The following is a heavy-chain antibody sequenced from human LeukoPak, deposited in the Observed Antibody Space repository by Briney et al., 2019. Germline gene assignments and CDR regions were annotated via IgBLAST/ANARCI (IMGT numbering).Heavy chain of an antibody. V-gene: IGHV1-8*03. CDR3: ARGIAWELLALGYYYYMDV. D-gene: IGHD1-26*01. Sequence: GASAKVSCKASGYTFTSYDINWVRQATGQGLEWMGWMNPNSGNTGYAQKFQGRVTITRYTSISTAYMELSSLRSEDTAVYYCARGIAWELLALGYYYYMDVWGKGTTVTVSS. J-gene: IGHJ6*03. CDR2: MNPNSGNT. CDR1: GYTFTSYD.